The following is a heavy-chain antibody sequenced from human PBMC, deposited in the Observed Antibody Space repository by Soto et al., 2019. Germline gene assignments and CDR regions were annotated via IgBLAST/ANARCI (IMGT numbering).Heavy chain of an antibody. CDR2: ISYDGSNK. D-gene: IGHD6-13*01. CDR1: GFTFSSYA. V-gene: IGHV3-30-3*01. CDR3: ARDYGPQLANNWFDP. Sequence: QVQLVESGGGVVQPGRSLRLSCAASGFTFSSYAMHWVRQAPGKGLEWVAVISYDGSNKYYADSVKGRFTISRDNSKNTLYLQMNSLRAEDTAVYYCARDYGPQLANNWFDPWGQGTLVTVSS. J-gene: IGHJ5*02.